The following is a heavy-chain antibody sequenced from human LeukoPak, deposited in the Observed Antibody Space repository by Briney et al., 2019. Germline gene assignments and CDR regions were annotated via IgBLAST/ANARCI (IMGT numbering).Heavy chain of an antibody. J-gene: IGHJ4*02. CDR2: IYHSGST. CDR1: GYSISSGYY. D-gene: IGHD2-21*01. Sequence: SETLSLTCAVSGYSISSGYYWGWIRQPPGKGLEWIGSIYHSGSTYYNPSLKSRVTISVDTSKNQFSLKLSSATAADTAVYYCARHERGCGGDCYSSFDYWGQGTLVTVSS. CDR3: ARHERGCGGDCYSSFDY. V-gene: IGHV4-38-2*01.